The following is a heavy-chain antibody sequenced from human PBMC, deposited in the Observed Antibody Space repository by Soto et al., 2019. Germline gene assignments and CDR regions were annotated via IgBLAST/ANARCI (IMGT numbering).Heavy chain of an antibody. V-gene: IGHV2-26*01. CDR1: GFSLSNAKMH. CDR2: IFSNDEK. Sequence: FRPTLVNPTDTLTLTCSFFGFSLSNAKMHVSWIRQPPGKALEWLAHIFSNDEKLYSPSLRGRLTISKDNSKSQVVLTMTNVDPVDTATYYCARAASTDRSGWYILIKWFDLWGHGALVTVSS. CDR3: ARAASTDRSGWYILIKWFDL. D-gene: IGHD6-13*01. J-gene: IGHJ5*02.